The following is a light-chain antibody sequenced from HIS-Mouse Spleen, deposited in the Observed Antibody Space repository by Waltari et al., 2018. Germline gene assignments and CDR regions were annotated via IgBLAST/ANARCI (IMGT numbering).Light chain of an antibody. CDR1: ALPKKY. CDR3: YSTDSSGNHRV. V-gene: IGLV3-10*01. J-gene: IGLJ2*01. CDR2: EDS. Sequence: SYELTQPPSVSVSPGQTARITCPGDALPKKYAYWYQQKSGPAPVLVIYEDSKRPSGIPERFSGSSSGTMATLTISGARVEDEADYYCYSTDSSGNHRVFGGGTKLTVL.